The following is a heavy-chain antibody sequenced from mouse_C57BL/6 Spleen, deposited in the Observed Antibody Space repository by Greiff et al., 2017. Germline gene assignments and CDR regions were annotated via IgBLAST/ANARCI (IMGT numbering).Heavy chain of an antibody. CDR3: ARSGDYALDD. D-gene: IGHD2-4*01. CDR2: IYPGDGDT. Sequence: QVHVKQSGAELVKPGASVKISCKASGYAFSSYWMNWVKQRPGKGLEWIGQIYPGDGDTNYNGKFKGKATLTADKSSSTAYMQLSSLTSEDSAVYFCARSGDYALDDWGQGTTLTVSS. J-gene: IGHJ2*01. V-gene: IGHV1-80*01. CDR1: GYAFSSYW.